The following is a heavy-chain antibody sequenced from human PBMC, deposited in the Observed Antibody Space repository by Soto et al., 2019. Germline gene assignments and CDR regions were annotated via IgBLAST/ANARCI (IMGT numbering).Heavy chain of an antibody. CDR2: ISGSGGST. D-gene: IGHD1-26*01. CDR1: GFTFSSYA. Sequence: EVQLLESGGGLVQPGGSLRLSCAASGFTFSSYAMRWVRQAPVKGLEWVSAISGSGGSTYYADSVKGRFTIARENYKNTLYLHMNSLRAEATAVYYCARRGSGSYYDYWGQGTLVTVSS. CDR3: ARRGSGSYYDY. J-gene: IGHJ4*02. V-gene: IGHV3-23*01.